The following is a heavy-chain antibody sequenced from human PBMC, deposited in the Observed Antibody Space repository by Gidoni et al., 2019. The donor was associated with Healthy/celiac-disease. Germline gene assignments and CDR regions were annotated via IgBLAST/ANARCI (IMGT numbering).Heavy chain of an antibody. D-gene: IGHD2-21*02. CDR3: AKDSDYCGGDCYQDY. CDR1: GFTFSSYG. J-gene: IGHJ4*02. V-gene: IGHV3-30*18. CDR2: ISYDGSNK. Sequence: QVQLVESGGGVVQPGRSLRLSCAASGFTFSSYGMHWVRQAPGTGLEWVAVISYDGSNKYYADSVKGRFTISRDNSKNTLYLQMNSLRAEDTAVYYCAKDSDYCGGDCYQDYWGQGTLVTVSS.